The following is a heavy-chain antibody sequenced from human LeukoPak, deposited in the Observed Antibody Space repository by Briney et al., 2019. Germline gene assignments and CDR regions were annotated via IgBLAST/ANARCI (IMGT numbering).Heavy chain of an antibody. CDR1: GYTFTSYG. D-gene: IGHD3-22*01. Sequence: ASVKVSCKASGYTFTSYGISWVRQAPGQGLEWMGWISAYNGNTNYAQKLQGRVTMTTDTSTSTAYMELGSLRSDDTAVYYCARVQPYDSSGYRPSDFDYWGQGTLVTVSS. CDR2: ISAYNGNT. J-gene: IGHJ4*02. CDR3: ARVQPYDSSGYRPSDFDY. V-gene: IGHV1-18*01.